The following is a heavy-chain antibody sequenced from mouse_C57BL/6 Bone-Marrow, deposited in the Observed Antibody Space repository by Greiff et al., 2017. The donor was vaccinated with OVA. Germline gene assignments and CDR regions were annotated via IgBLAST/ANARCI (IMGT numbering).Heavy chain of an antibody. Sequence: VQLQQSGPELVKPGASVKISCKASGYTFTDYYMNWVKQSHGKSLEWIGDINPNNGGTSYNQKFKGKATLTVDKSSSTAYMELRSLTSEDSAVYYCERRGKKLGWFAYWGQGTLVTVSA. D-gene: IGHD4-1*01. CDR2: INPNNGGT. J-gene: IGHJ3*01. CDR1: GYTFTDYY. V-gene: IGHV1-26*01. CDR3: ERRGKKLGWFAY.